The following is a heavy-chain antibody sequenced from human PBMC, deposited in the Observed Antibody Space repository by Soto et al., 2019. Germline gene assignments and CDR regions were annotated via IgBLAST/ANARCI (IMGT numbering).Heavy chain of an antibody. Sequence: ASVKVSCKASGYTFTSYDINWVRQATGQGFEWMGWMNPNSGNTGYAQKFQGRVTMTRNTSISSAYMELSSLRSEDTAVYYCARGLWFGELLAYYYMDVWGKGTTVTVSS. J-gene: IGHJ6*03. V-gene: IGHV1-8*01. CDR2: MNPNSGNT. CDR1: GYTFTSYD. CDR3: ARGLWFGELLAYYYMDV. D-gene: IGHD3-10*01.